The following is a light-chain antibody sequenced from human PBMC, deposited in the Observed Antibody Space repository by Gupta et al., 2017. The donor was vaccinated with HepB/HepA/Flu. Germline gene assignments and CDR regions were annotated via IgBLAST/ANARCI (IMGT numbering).Light chain of an antibody. Sequence: DIQMTQSPSSLSASVGDRVSITCRASQSIDIYISWYQQKPGKAPKLLIYAASNLQSGVPSRFSGSGSGTDFTLTISRLQLEDYATYYCQQSYSAHTFGGGTKVEIK. CDR1: QSIDIY. V-gene: IGKV1-39*01. J-gene: IGKJ4*01. CDR2: AAS. CDR3: QQSYSAHT.